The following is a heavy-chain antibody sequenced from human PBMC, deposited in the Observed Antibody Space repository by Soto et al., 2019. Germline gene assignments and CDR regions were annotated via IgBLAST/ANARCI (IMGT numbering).Heavy chain of an antibody. CDR3: AGTSSLQWYYMDV. CDR1: GDSVSSNSAA. Sequence: SQTLSLTFVISGDSVSSNSAAWNWIRQSPSRGLEWLGRTYYRSRWYNDYAVSVRSRITVNADTSKNQFSLHPNSVTPEDTAVYYCAGTSSLQWYYMDVWDKGTTVTVS. V-gene: IGHV6-1*01. CDR2: TYYRSRWYN. D-gene: IGHD1-7*01. J-gene: IGHJ6*03.